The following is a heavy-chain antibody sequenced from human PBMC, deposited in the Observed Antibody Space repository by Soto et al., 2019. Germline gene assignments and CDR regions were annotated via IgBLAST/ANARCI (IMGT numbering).Heavy chain of an antibody. D-gene: IGHD6-19*01. CDR3: AKCPRSGWNIFYYFDY. Sequence: GGSLRLSCAASGFTFSSYAMSWVRQAPGKGLEWVSAISGSGGSTYYADSVKGRFTISRDNSKNTLYLQMNSLRAEDTAVYYCAKCPRSGWNIFYYFDYWGQGTLVTVSS. V-gene: IGHV3-23*01. J-gene: IGHJ4*02. CDR1: GFTFSSYA. CDR2: ISGSGGST.